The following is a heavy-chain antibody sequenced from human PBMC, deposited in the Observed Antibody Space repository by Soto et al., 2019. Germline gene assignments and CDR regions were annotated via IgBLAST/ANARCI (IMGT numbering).Heavy chain of an antibody. D-gene: IGHD3-16*01. J-gene: IGHJ5*02. CDR2: MNPGSGDT. CDR1: GYSFTKND. Sequence: ASVKVSCKASGYSFTKNDVSWVRQATGQGLEWMGWMNPGSGDTGYAQKFQGRVTMTRDISTATAYMELSSLRSDDTAIYYCARMATFGSLNWFDPWGQGTLVTVSS. CDR3: ARMATFGSLNWFDP. V-gene: IGHV1-8*01.